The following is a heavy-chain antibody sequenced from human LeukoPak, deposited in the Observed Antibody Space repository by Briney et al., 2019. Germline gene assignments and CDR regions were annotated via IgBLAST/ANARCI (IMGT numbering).Heavy chain of an antibody. CDR1: GFTFSDYG. J-gene: IGHJ4*02. Sequence: GGSLRLSCAVSGFTFSDYGMHWVRQAPGKGLEWVAVIWYDGTNKYYADSVEGRFTISRDNSKNTLYLQMNSLRAEDTAVYYCARTRYNSGGGDYWGQGTLVTVSS. CDR2: IWYDGTNK. CDR3: ARTRYNSGGGDY. V-gene: IGHV3-33*01. D-gene: IGHD6-19*01.